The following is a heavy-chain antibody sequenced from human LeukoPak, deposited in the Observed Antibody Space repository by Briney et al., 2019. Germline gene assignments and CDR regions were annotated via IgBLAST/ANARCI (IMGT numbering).Heavy chain of an antibody. Sequence: TGGSLRLSCAASGFTFSSYAMSWVRQAPGKGLEWVSAISGSGGSTYYADSVKGRFTISRDNSKNTLYLQMNSLRAEDTAVYYCAKDPSDIAAAVNKYYYYGMDVWGQGTTVTVSS. CDR2: ISGSGGST. V-gene: IGHV3-23*01. D-gene: IGHD6-13*01. CDR3: AKDPSDIAAAVNKYYYYGMDV. J-gene: IGHJ6*02. CDR1: GFTFSSYA.